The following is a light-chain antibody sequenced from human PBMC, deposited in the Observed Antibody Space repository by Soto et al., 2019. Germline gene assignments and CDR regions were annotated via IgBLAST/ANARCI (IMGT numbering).Light chain of an antibody. CDR1: QSISSH. CDR2: AAS. Sequence: DIQMAQSPSSLSASVGDRVTITCRASQSISSHLNWYQQKPGKAPKVLIYAASSLQRGVPSRFSGSGSGTDFTLIISSLQPEDFATYYCQQSYSPLWTFGQGTKVEI. V-gene: IGKV1-39*01. J-gene: IGKJ1*01. CDR3: QQSYSPLWT.